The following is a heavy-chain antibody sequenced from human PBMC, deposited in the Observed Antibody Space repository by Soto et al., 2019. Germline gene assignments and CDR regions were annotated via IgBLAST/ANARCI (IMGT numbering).Heavy chain of an antibody. Sequence: SETLSLTCTVSGGSISSSTYYWGWIRQTPGKGLEWVGNIYYSGSTYYNPSLKSRVTISVDTSKNQFSLKLNSVTAADTAVYYCARDSGGYDIDYWGQGTLVTVSS. CDR2: IYYSGST. D-gene: IGHD5-12*01. CDR3: ARDSGGYDIDY. J-gene: IGHJ4*02. CDR1: GGSISSSTYY. V-gene: IGHV4-39*02.